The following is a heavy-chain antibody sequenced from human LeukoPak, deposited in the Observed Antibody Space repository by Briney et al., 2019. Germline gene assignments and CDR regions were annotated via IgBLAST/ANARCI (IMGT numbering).Heavy chain of an antibody. CDR2: ISRHSDSI. D-gene: IGHD3-10*01. V-gene: IGHV3-9*01. CDR1: GFTFDDYA. CDR3: AKVPHYYGSGSYRDPAFDM. Sequence: GGSLRLSCAASGFTFDDYAMHWVRQVPGKGLEWVAGISRHSDSIGYADSVKGRFTISRDNAKNSLYLQMSSLRAEDTAVYYCAKVPHYYGSGSYRDPAFDMWGQGTMVTVSS. J-gene: IGHJ3*02.